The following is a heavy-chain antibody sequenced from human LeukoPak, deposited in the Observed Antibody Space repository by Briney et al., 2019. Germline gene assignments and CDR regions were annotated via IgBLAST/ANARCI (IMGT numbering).Heavy chain of an antibody. D-gene: IGHD7-27*01. CDR3: ARDIHWAFDY. V-gene: IGHV3-48*02. CDR1: GFTFNSYS. Sequence: VGSPRLSCGASGFTFNSYSMNWVRQAPGKGLEWVSYISSSTSRIYYSDSVKGRFTISRDSARRSLFLQMNSLRDEDTAVYYCARDIHWAFDYWGQGTLVTVSS. J-gene: IGHJ4*02. CDR2: ISSSTSRI.